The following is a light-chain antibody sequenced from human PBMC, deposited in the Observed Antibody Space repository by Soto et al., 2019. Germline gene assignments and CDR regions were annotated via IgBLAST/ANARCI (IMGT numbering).Light chain of an antibody. Sequence: EIFLTQSPATLSLSPGQRAVLSCRASQTVYSYLAWYQHKPGQAPRLLIYDASKRATDIPPRFSGSGYGTDFTLTISSLEPDDFAVYYCQQRANWPPLTCGGGTKLEI. CDR2: DAS. CDR3: QQRANWPPLT. J-gene: IGKJ4*01. V-gene: IGKV3-11*01. CDR1: QTVYSY.